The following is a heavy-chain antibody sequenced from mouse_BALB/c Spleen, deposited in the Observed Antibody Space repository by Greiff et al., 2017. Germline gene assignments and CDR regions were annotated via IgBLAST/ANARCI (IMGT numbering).Heavy chain of an antibody. CDR2: IDTSDSYT. V-gene: IGHV1-69*01. CDR1: GYTFTDYW. CDR3: ARWGITGPGY. J-gene: IGHJ2*01. Sequence: VQLQQPGAELVMPGASVKMSCKASGYTFTDYWMHWVKQRPGQGLEWIGAIDTSDSYTSYNQKFKGKATLTVDESSSTAYMQLSSLTSEDSAVYYCARWGITGPGYWGQGTTLTVSS. D-gene: IGHD2-4*01.